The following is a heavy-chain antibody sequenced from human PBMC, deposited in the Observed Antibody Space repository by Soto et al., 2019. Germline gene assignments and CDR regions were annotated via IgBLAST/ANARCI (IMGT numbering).Heavy chain of an antibody. D-gene: IGHD3-22*01. CDR1: GYTFTSYG. CDR2: ISAYNGNT. V-gene: IGHV1-18*01. Sequence: ASVKVSCKASGYTFTSYGISWVRQAPGQGLEWMGWISAYNGNTNYAQKLQGRVTMTTDTSTSTAYMELRSLRFDDTAVYYCARDRNYYDSSGYYPFDYWGQGTLVTVSS. CDR3: ARDRNYYDSSGYYPFDY. J-gene: IGHJ4*02.